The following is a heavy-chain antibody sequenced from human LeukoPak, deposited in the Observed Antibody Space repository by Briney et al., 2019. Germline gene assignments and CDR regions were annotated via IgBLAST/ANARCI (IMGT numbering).Heavy chain of an antibody. CDR2: ISYDGSNK. CDR1: GFNFSSYW. D-gene: IGHD1-26*01. CDR3: ARGSIKGGRGLGDS. Sequence: GGALGPSLAAPGFNFSSYWMDWVRPAPGQGLGWGAVISYDGSNKYYADSVKGRFTISRDKSKNTVFLQNNSLRAEDTAVYYCARGSIKGGRGLGDSLGQGTLVTGPS. J-gene: IGHJ4*02. V-gene: IGHV3-30*03.